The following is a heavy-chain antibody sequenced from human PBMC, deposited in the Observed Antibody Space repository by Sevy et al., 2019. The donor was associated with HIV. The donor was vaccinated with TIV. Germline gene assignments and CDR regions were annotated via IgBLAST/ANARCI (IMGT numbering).Heavy chain of an antibody. D-gene: IGHD2-2*01. CDR1: GFIFSNYA. Sequence: GGSLRLSCAASGFIFSNYAMHWVRQAPGQGLEWLAFIRYDGSNKHYADSVKGGFTISRENSKNALYLQMNSLRTEDTVVYYCAKVRYCSSASCHSSAADRAFYYSYYGVDVWGQGTTVTVSS. CDR2: IRYDGSNK. J-gene: IGHJ6*02. CDR3: AKVRYCSSASCHSSAADRAFYYSYYGVDV. V-gene: IGHV3-30*02.